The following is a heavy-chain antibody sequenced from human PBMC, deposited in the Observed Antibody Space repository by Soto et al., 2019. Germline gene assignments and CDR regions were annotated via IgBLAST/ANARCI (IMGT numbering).Heavy chain of an antibody. D-gene: IGHD3-22*01. CDR3: AHSIHTLIAXN. J-gene: IGHJ4*02. Sequence: SGPTLVNPTQTLTLTCTFSGFSLSTSGVGVGWIRQPPGKALEWLALIYWDDDKRYSPSLKSRLTITKDTSKNQVVVTMTNLVPVVTATYYCAHSIHTLIAXNWGQGTLVTVSS. CDR1: GFSLSTSGVG. CDR2: IYWDDDK. V-gene: IGHV2-5*02.